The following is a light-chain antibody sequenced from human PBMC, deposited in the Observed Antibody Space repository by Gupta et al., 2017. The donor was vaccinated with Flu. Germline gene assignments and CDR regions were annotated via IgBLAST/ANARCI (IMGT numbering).Light chain of an antibody. CDR3: LQRSDWPIT. CDR1: QNVSNF. J-gene: IGKJ5*01. CDR2: DAT. V-gene: IGKV3-11*01. Sequence: GERATHTCMASQNVSNFLGWYQQKPGQAPKLLIYDATIRATGIPARFSGSGSGTDFTLTISSLEPEDVVVYYCLQRSDWPITFGQGTRLEIK.